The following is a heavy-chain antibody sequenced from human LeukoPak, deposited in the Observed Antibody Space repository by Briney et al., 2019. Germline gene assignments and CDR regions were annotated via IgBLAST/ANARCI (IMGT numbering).Heavy chain of an antibody. V-gene: IGHV5-51*01. CDR3: ARRAGGRFGELAYYFDY. CDR1: GYSFTSYW. J-gene: IGHJ4*02. Sequence: GESLKISGKGSGYSFTSYWIGWVRQMPGKGLEWMGIIYPGDSDTRYSPSFQGQVTISADKSISTAYLQWSSLKASDTAMYYCARRAGGRFGELAYYFDYWGQGTLVTVSS. D-gene: IGHD3-10*01. CDR2: IYPGDSDT.